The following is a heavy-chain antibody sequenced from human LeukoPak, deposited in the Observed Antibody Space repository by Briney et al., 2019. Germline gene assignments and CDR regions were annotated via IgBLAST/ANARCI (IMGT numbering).Heavy chain of an antibody. CDR3: ARVVGYDSSGYPDY. CDR2: INPNSGGT. CDR1: GYTLTGYY. D-gene: IGHD3-22*01. Sequence: ASVKVSCKASGYTLTGYYMHWARQAPGQGLEWMGWINPNSGGTNYAQKFQGRVTMTRDTSISTAYMELSRLRSDDTAVYYCARVVGYDSSGYPDYWGQGTLVTVSS. V-gene: IGHV1-2*02. J-gene: IGHJ4*02.